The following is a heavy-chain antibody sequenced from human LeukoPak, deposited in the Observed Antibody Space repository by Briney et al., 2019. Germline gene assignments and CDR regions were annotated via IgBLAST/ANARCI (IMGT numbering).Heavy chain of an antibody. J-gene: IGHJ4*02. CDR3: ASDGDYGADY. CDR1: GFTFDDYA. Sequence: PGRSLRLSCAASGFTFDDYAMHWVRQAPGKGLEWVSGISWNSGSIGYADSVKGRFTISRDNAKNSLYLQMNSLRAEDTAVYYCASDGDYGADYWGQGTLVTVSS. CDR2: ISWNSGSI. V-gene: IGHV3-9*01. D-gene: IGHD4-17*01.